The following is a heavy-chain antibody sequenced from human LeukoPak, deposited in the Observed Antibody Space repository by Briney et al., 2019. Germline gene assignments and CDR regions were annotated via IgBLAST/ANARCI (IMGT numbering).Heavy chain of an antibody. CDR1: GGSISSNY. V-gene: IGHV4-59*01. CDR2: IYYSGIT. Sequence: PSETLSLTCTVSGGSISSNYWSWVRQPPGKGLEWIGYIYYSGITNNNPSLKSRVTISVDTSKNQFSLKLSSVTAADTAVYYCARACHGSGSFSLLFDPWGQGTLVTVSS. J-gene: IGHJ5*02. D-gene: IGHD3-10*01. CDR3: ARACHGSGSFSLLFDP.